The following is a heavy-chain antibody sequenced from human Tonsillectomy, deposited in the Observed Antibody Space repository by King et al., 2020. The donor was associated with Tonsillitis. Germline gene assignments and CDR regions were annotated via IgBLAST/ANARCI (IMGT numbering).Heavy chain of an antibody. CDR1: GYSFSSYW. CDR2: IYPGDSDT. J-gene: IGHJ3*02. V-gene: IGHV5-51*03. D-gene: IGHD1-26*01. CDR3: ARPRDSDPKDAFDI. Sequence: VQLVESGPEVKKPGESLKISCKASGYSFSSYWIGWVRQMPGNGLEWMGIIYPGDSDTRYNPSFQSQVTISADKSISTAYLQWYTLKASDTAIYYCARPRDSDPKDAFDIWGQGTWVTVSS.